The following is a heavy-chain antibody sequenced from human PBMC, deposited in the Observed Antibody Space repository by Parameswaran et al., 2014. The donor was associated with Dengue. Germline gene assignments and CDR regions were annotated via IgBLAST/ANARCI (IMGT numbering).Heavy chain of an antibody. CDR3: ARVGGRGCSGDSCYPDWSFDL. Sequence: WVRQAPGQGLEWMGRIIPILNIANYAQKFQGRVTITADKSTNTAHMELTSLRFEDTAVYYCARVGGRGCSGDSCYPDWSFDLWGRGTLVTVSS. CDR2: IIPILNIA. J-gene: IGHJ2*01. V-gene: IGHV1-69*04. D-gene: IGHD2-15*01.